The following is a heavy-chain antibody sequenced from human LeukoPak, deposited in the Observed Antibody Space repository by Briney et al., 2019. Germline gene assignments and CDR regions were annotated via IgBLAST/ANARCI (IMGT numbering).Heavy chain of an antibody. CDR1: AFTFTNYW. CDR3: ARGRVSRPMTPPDY. J-gene: IGHJ4*02. V-gene: IGHV3-30*03. CDR2: VSYDGNKK. Sequence: GGSLRLSCAASAFTFTNYWMNWVRQAPGKGLEWMAVVSYDGNKKYYADSVKGRFTISRDNFKNMLYLQMNSLRAEDTAVYYCARGRVSRPMTPPDYWGQGTLVTVSS. D-gene: IGHD3-22*01.